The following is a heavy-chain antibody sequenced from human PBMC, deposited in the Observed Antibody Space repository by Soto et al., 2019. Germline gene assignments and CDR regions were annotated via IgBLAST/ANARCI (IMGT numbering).Heavy chain of an antibody. CDR3: ARAQVSGTIEIGFSV. D-gene: IGHD1-26*01. Sequence: QVQLVQSGAEVKKPGASVKISCKTSGDTFSHYYMHWVRQAPGQGLEWMSIIYPSFHSPTYPQNFLGRLTVTSDASTLTVYMELSSLKSEDTAVYYCARAQVSGTIEIGFSVWGQGTLVTVSS. CDR1: GDTFSHYY. J-gene: IGHJ3*01. CDR2: IYPSFHSP. V-gene: IGHV1-46*01.